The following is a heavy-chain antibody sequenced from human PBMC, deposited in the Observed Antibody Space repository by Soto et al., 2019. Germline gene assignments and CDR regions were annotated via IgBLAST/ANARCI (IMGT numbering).Heavy chain of an antibody. V-gene: IGHV4-31*03. CDR1: GGSITSGGYY. Sequence: QVQLQESGPGLVQPSQTLSLSCTVSGGSITSGGYYWSWIRQHPGKGLEWIGYIYYSGATHYNPSPTSRLTVSLDTSSNQLSLEVSSVSAADTAVYFCARADSRGYTFDHWGQGTPVTVSS. CDR3: ARADSRGYTFDH. J-gene: IGHJ4*02. CDR2: IYYSGAT. D-gene: IGHD3-16*02.